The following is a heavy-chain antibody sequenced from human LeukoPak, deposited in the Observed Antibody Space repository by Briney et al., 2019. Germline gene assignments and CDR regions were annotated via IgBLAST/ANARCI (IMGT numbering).Heavy chain of an antibody. CDR2: INHSGST. CDR3: ARLGWELRDPVHY. V-gene: IGHV4-34*01. CDR1: GGSFSGYY. D-gene: IGHD1-26*01. Sequence: SETLSLTCAVYGGSFSGYYWTWIRQAPGKGLEWIGEINHSGSTNYNPSLKSRVTISVDTSKNQFSLKLSSVTAADTAAYYCARLGWELRDPVHYWGQGTLVTVSS. J-gene: IGHJ4*02.